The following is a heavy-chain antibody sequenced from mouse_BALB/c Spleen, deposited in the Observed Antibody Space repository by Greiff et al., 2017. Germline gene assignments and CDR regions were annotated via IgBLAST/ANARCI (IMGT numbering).Heavy chain of an antibody. CDR3: ARETFTTATAWFAY. V-gene: IGHV2-9*02. CDR2: IWAGGST. CDR1: GFSLTSYG. Sequence: VQVVESGPGLVAPSQSLSITCTVSGFSLTSYGVHWVRQPPGKGLEWLGVIWAGGSTNYNSALMSRLSISKDNSKSQVFLKMNSLQTDDTAMYYCARETFTTATAWFAYWGQGTLVTVSA. D-gene: IGHD1-2*01. J-gene: IGHJ3*01.